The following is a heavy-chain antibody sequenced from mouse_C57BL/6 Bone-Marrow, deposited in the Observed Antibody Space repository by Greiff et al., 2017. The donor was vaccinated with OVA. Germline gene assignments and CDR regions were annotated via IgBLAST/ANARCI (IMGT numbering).Heavy chain of an antibody. CDR2: INPNNGGT. CDR3: ARGLITTVGATPYWYFDG. Sequence: EVQLQQSGPELVKPGASVKMSCKASGYTFTDYNMHWVKQSHGKSLEWIGYINPNNGGTSYNQKFKGKATLTVNKSSSTAYMELRSLTSEDSAVYYCARGLITTVGATPYWYFDGWGTGTTGTVPS. CDR1: GYTFTDYN. D-gene: IGHD1-1*01. V-gene: IGHV1-22*01. J-gene: IGHJ1*03.